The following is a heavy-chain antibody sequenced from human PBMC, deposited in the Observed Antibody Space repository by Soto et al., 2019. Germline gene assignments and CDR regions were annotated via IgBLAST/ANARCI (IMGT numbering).Heavy chain of an antibody. CDR1: GYILSEVS. CDR2: YEPEDAET. D-gene: IGHD2-21*01. CDR3: ATGGNDWSVTAGGGYYYGMDV. Sequence: QVQLVQSGAEVKKPGASVKVSCKVSGYILSEVSIHWVRQAPGKGLEWLGGYEPEDAETIYAQKFQGRLTMTEDASTGTAYMELTSLRSDDTALYFCATGGNDWSVTAGGGYYYGMDVWGQGTTVTVAS. J-gene: IGHJ6*02. V-gene: IGHV1-24*01.